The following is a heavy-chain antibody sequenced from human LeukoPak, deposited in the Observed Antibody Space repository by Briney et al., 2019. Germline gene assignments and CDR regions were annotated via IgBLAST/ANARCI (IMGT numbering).Heavy chain of an antibody. CDR2: IHASGTT. CDR3: ARYGADVYGRAFDY. CDR1: GGSISSYF. J-gene: IGHJ4*02. Sequence: SETLSLTCNVSGGSISSYFWTWIRQPAGKGLEWIGRIHASGTTNYNSSRKSRVRMSVDTSKNQFSLKLTSVTAADTAVYFCARYGADVYGRAFDYWGQGTLVSVSS. D-gene: IGHD4/OR15-4a*01. V-gene: IGHV4-4*07.